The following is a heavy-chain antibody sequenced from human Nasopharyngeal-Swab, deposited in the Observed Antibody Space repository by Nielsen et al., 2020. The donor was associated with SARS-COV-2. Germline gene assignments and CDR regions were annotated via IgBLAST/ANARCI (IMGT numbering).Heavy chain of an antibody. V-gene: IGHV3-30-3*01. CDR3: VKHQGSSSDQ. CDR2: LSIDGSNYA. J-gene: IGHJ4*02. Sequence: GESLKISCVGSGITFSRSVIQWVRQAPGKGLEWVAVLSIDGSNYAQYADSVKGRFSISRDNAKNTVYLQMNSLRVEDTAVYYCVKHQGSSSDQWGQGTLVTVSS. CDR1: GITFSRSV.